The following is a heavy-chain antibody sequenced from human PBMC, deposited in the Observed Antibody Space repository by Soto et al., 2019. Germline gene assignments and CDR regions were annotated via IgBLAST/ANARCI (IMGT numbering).Heavy chain of an antibody. CDR3: AREAHPYCSSTSCYGDY. J-gene: IGHJ4*02. D-gene: IGHD2-2*01. Sequence: QVQLVESGGGVVQPGRSLRLSCAASGFTFSSYDMHWVRQAPGKGLEWVAVIWYDGSNKYYADSVKGRFTISRDNSENPLDVPMNSSSSEDTAVYYWAREAHPYCSSTSCYGDYWGQGTLVTVAS. V-gene: IGHV3-33*01. CDR2: IWYDGSNK. CDR1: GFTFSSYD.